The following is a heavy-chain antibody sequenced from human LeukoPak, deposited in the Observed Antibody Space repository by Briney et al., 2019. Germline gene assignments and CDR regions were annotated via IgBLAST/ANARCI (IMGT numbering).Heavy chain of an antibody. CDR3: ARDATRGPFDIVVVPAAGDI. Sequence: GGSLRPSCAASGFTFSDYYMSWIRQAPGKGLEWVSYISSSGSTIYYADSVKGRFTISRDNAKNSLYLQMNSLRAEDTAVYYCARDATRGPFDIVVVPAAGDIWGQGTMVTVSS. CDR2: ISSSGSTI. J-gene: IGHJ3*02. CDR1: GFTFSDYY. V-gene: IGHV3-11*01. D-gene: IGHD2-2*01.